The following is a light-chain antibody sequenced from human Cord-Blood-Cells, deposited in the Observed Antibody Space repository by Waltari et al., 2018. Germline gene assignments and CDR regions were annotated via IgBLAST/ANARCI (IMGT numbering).Light chain of an antibody. CDR1: QSVSSSY. V-gene: IGKV3-20*01. J-gene: IGKJ2*01. CDR2: GAS. CDR3: QQYGSSPQT. Sequence: EIVLTQSPGTLSLSPGARATPSCRASQSVSSSYLAWYQQKPGQAPRLLIYGASSRATGIPDRFSGSGSGTDFTLTISRLEPEDFAVYYCQQYGSSPQTFGQGTKLEIK.